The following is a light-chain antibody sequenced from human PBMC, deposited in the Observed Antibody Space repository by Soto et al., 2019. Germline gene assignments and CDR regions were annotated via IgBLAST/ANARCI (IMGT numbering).Light chain of an antibody. CDR3: CSYAGTSTYV. CDR2: EGS. V-gene: IGLV2-23*01. CDR1: SSDVGSYNL. Sequence: HSVLTQPASVSESPGQSITISCTGTSSDVGSYNLVSWYQQHPGKAPKLMIYEGSKRPSGVSNRFSGSKSGNTASLTISGLQAEDEADYYCCSYAGTSTYVFGTGTKVTVL. J-gene: IGLJ1*01.